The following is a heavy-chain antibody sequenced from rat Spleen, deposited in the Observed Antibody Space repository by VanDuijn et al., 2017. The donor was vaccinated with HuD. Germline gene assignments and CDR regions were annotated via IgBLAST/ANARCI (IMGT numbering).Heavy chain of an antibody. J-gene: IGHJ2*01. Sequence: EVQLVESGGGLVQPGRSLKLSCVASGFTFNNYWMTWIRQAPGKGLEWVASVTNTGGGTYYPDSVKGRFTISRDNAKNTLYLQMNSLRSEDTATYYCTRADPGPSGDYWGQGVMVTVSS. CDR2: VTNTGGGT. V-gene: IGHV5-31*01. CDR1: GFTFNNYW. CDR3: TRADPGPSGDY. D-gene: IGHD1-4*01.